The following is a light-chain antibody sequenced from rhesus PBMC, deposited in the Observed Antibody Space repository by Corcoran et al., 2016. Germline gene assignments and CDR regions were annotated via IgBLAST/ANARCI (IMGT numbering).Light chain of an antibody. Sequence: ETVVTQSPATLALSPGERATLSCRASQSVGSYLAWYQQKPGQAPRLLLDGASSRATVIPDRVRGSGSGTDFTLTIGSRGPEDVGVYSCQQSSDLSRTFGQGTKVEIK. CDR1: QSVGSY. CDR3: QQSSDLSRT. CDR2: GAS. J-gene: IGKJ1*01. V-gene: IGKV3-24*04.